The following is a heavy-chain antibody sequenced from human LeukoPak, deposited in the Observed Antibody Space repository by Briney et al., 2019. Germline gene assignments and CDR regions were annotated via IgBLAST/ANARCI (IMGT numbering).Heavy chain of an antibody. V-gene: IGHV1-18*01. Sequence: ASVKVSCKASGYTFTSYGISWVRQAPGQGLEWMGWISDYNGNTNYAQKLQGRVTMTTDTSTSTAYMELRSLRSDDTAVYYCARQVAVAGTRDYYYYGMGVWGQGTTVTVCS. CDR3: ARQVAVAGTRDYYYYGMGV. D-gene: IGHD6-19*01. CDR2: ISDYNGNT. CDR1: GYTFTSYG. J-gene: IGHJ6*02.